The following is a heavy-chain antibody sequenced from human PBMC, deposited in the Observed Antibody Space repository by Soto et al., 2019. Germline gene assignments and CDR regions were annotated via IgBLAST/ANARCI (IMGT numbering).Heavy chain of an antibody. Sequence: QVRLLQSGAEVKKPGASVKVSCKASGYTFTSYGISWVRQAPGQGLEWMGLISPYNGHTIYAQKFQGRVVVTTDTATSTAYMELRSLRSDDTAVYYCVRDASSGYRGWWDPWGQGTLVTVSS. V-gene: IGHV1-18*01. CDR3: VRDASSGYRGWWDP. CDR1: GYTFTSYG. D-gene: IGHD5-18*01. CDR2: ISPYNGHT. J-gene: IGHJ5*02.